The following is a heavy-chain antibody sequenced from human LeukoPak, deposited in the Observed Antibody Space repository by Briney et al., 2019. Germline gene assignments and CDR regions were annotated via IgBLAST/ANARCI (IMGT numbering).Heavy chain of an antibody. J-gene: IGHJ4*02. V-gene: IGHV3-23*01. D-gene: IGHD4-23*01. CDR3: AKSHSVAQRGYFDY. CDR2: VSNSGVDT. CDR1: GKTFSSYA. Sequence: GGSLRLSCAVSGKTFSSYAMSWVRQAPGKGLKWVSTVSNSGVDTYYADSVRGRFTISRDNSRNTVFLQINSLRAEDTAVYYCAKSHSVAQRGYFDYWGQGTLVTVSS.